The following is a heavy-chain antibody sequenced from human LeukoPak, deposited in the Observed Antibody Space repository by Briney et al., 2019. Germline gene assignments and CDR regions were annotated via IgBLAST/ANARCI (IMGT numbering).Heavy chain of an antibody. J-gene: IGHJ2*01. CDR1: GFTFSSYA. V-gene: IGHV3-48*04. D-gene: IGHD2-2*01. CDR3: ARVGAIVAVPDWCFDL. CDR2: ISYSGTTI. Sequence: GGSLRLSCAASGFTFSSYAMTWIRQAPGKGLEWVSYISYSGTTIYYADSVKGQFTISRDNAKNSLYLQINSLRSEDTAVYYCARVGAIVAVPDWCFDLWGRGTLVTVSS.